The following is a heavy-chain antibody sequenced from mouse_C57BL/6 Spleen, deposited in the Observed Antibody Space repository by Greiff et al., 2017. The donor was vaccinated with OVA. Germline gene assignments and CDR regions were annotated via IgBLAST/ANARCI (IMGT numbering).Heavy chain of an antibody. D-gene: IGHD3-2*02. CDR2: IYPGDGDT. V-gene: IGHV1-82*01. CDR1: GYAFSSSW. Sequence: QVQLKESGAELVKPGASVKISCKASGYAFSSSWMNWVKQRPGKGLEWIGRIYPGDGDTNYNGKFKGKATLTADKSSSTAYMQLSSLTSEDSAVYFCATTPDSSGYVAYWGQGTLVTVSA. CDR3: ATTPDSSGYVAY. J-gene: IGHJ3*01.